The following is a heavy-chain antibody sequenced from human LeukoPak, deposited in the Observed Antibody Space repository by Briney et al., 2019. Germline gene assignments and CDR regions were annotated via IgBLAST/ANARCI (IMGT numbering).Heavy chain of an antibody. J-gene: IGHJ4*02. D-gene: IGHD3-10*01. Sequence: GASVKVSCKASGGTFSSYAISWVRQAPGQGLEWMGGIIPIFGTANYAQKFQGRVTITADESTSTAYMELSSLRSDDTAVYYCARDPYEMVRGVTVSYFDYWGQGTLVTVSS. V-gene: IGHV1-69*13. CDR3: ARDPYEMVRGVTVSYFDY. CDR2: IIPIFGTA. CDR1: GGTFSSYA.